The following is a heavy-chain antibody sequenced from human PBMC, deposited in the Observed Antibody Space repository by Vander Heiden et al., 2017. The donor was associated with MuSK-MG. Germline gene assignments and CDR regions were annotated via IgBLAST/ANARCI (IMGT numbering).Heavy chain of an antibody. Sequence: EVQLVESGGGLVQPGGSLRLSCAVSGFTFSSYWMSWVRQAPGKGLEWVANIKQDGSEKYYVDSVKGRFTISRDNAKNSLYLQMNRLRAEETAVYYCAIPRVGAARPWWFDPWGQGTMVTVYS. CDR1: GFTFSSYW. CDR3: AIPRVGAARPWWFDP. CDR2: IKQDGSEK. D-gene: IGHD6-6*01. V-gene: IGHV3-7*01. J-gene: IGHJ5*02.